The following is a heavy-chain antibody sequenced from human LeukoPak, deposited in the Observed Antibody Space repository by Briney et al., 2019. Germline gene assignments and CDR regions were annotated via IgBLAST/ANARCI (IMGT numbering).Heavy chain of an antibody. Sequence: GGSLRLSCAASGFTFSSYAMHWVRQAPGKGLEWVAVISYDRSNKYYADSVKGRFTISRDNSKNTLYLQMNSLRAEDTAVYYCARDGGSYDFDYWGQGTLVTVSS. CDR3: ARDGGSYDFDY. CDR1: GFTFSSYA. CDR2: ISYDRSNK. J-gene: IGHJ4*02. D-gene: IGHD1-26*01. V-gene: IGHV3-30-3*01.